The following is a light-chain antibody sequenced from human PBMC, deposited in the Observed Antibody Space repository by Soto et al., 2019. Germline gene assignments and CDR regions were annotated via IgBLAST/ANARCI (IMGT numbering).Light chain of an antibody. J-gene: IGKJ4*01. CDR2: LGS. V-gene: IGKV2-28*01. CDR1: QSLLHSSGYYY. CDR3: IQALQTPFT. Sequence: DIVMTQSPLSLPVTPGEPASISCRSSQSLLHSSGYYYLDWYLQKPGQSPQLLIYLGSHRASGVXDXXSGSGSGTDFTLTISRVEAEDVGIYYCIQALQTPFTFGGGTRVEIK.